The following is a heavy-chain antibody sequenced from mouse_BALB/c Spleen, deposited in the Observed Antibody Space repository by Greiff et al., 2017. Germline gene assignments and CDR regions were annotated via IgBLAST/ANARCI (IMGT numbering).Heavy chain of an antibody. CDR3: ARGGNYPYAMDY. D-gene: IGHD2-1*01. J-gene: IGHJ4*01. CDR1: GYTFTDYA. CDR2: ISTYYGDA. Sequence: ESGAELVRPGVSVKISCKGSGYTFTDYAMHWVKQSHAKSLEWIGVISTYYGDASYNQKFKGKATMTVDKSSSTAYMELARLTSEDSAIYYCARGGNYPYAMDYWGQGTSVTVSS. V-gene: IGHV1S137*01.